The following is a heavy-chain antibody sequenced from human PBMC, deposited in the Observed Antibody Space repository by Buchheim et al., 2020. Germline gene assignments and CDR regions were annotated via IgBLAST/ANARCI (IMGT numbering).Heavy chain of an antibody. CDR3: ATGTTELEVRVDY. CDR1: GGSFSGYY. D-gene: IGHD1-7*01. J-gene: IGHJ4*02. CDR2: INHSGST. Sequence: QVQLQQWGAGLLKPSETLSLTCAVYGGSFSGYYWSWIRQPPGKGLEWIGEINHSGSTNYNPSLKSRVTISVETSKNQLSLKLSSVTAADTAVYYCATGTTELEVRVDYWGQGTL. V-gene: IGHV4-34*01.